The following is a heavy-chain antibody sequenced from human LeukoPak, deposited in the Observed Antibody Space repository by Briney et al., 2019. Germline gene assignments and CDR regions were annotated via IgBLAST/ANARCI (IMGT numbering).Heavy chain of an antibody. CDR2: IKEDGSEK. CDR3: ARGEEVSNWNYDFDY. D-gene: IGHD1-7*01. CDR1: EFTLRNYW. Sequence: PGGSLRLSCAASEFTLRNYWMSWVRQAPGKGLEWVATIKEDGSEKYYVDSVKGRFTISRENAKNSLYLQMNSLRAEDTAVYYCARGEEVSNWNYDFDYWGQGTLVTVSS. J-gene: IGHJ4*02. V-gene: IGHV3-7*01.